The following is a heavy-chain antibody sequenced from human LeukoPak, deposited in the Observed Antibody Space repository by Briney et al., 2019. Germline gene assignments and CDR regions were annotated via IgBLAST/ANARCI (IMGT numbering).Heavy chain of an antibody. CDR1: GGSVSSGTYY. V-gene: IGHV4-61*02. Sequence: SETLSLTCTVSGGSVSSGTYYWSWVRQPAGKGLEYIGRIYTSGSTNYSPSFKSRVTISIDTSKNKFSLKLSSVTAADTAVYYCATSGSGYGYFDYWGQGTLVTVSS. CDR2: IYTSGST. D-gene: IGHD3-3*01. CDR3: ATSGSGYGYFDY. J-gene: IGHJ4*02.